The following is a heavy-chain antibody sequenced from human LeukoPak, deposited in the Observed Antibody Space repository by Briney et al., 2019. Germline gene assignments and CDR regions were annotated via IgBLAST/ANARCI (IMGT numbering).Heavy chain of an antibody. CDR2: IYYSGST. CDR1: GGSISSSSYY. Sequence: SSETLSLTCTVSGGSISSSSYYWGWIRQPPGKGLEWIGSIYYSGSTYYNPSLKSRVTISVDTSKNQFSLKLSSVTAADTAVYYCARSPLGGSGWYXDYWXQGTLXTVSX. CDR3: ARSPLGGSGWYXDY. V-gene: IGHV4-39*01. D-gene: IGHD6-19*01. J-gene: IGHJ4*02.